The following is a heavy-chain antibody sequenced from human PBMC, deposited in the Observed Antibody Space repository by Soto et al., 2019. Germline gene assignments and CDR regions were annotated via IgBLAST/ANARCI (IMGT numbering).Heavy chain of an antibody. CDR3: ARGLIVGIAAAGPKGDYYYYGMDV. CDR1: GGSFSGYY. V-gene: IGHV4-34*01. Sequence: SETLSLTCAVYGGSFSGYYWSWIRQPPGKGLEWIGEINHSGSTNYNPSLKSRVTISVDTSKNQFSLKLSSVTAADTAVYYCARGLIVGIAAAGPKGDYYYYGMDVWGQGTTVTVSS. CDR2: INHSGST. J-gene: IGHJ6*02. D-gene: IGHD6-13*01.